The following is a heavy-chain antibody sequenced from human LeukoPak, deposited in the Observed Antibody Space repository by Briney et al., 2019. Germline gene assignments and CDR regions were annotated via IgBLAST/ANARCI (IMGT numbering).Heavy chain of an antibody. Sequence: GGSLRLSCAASGFTFSRYAMNWVRQAPGKGLEWVSAISGSGGSTYYADSVQGRFTISRDNSKNTLYLQMNSLRAEDTAVYYCVNSAIYGDLRSLDYWGQGTLVTVSS. D-gene: IGHD4-17*01. J-gene: IGHJ4*02. CDR3: VNSAIYGDLRSLDY. CDR1: GFTFSRYA. CDR2: ISGSGGST. V-gene: IGHV3-23*01.